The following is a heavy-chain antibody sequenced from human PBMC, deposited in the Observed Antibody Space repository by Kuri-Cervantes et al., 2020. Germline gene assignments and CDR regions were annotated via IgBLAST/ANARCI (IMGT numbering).Heavy chain of an antibody. Sequence: GGSLRLSCAASGFTFSSYDMHWVRQATGKGLEWVSTIGTAGDTYYPGSVKGRFTISRDNSKNTLYLQMNSLRAEDTAVYYCAKDWDTATTDYWGQGTLVTVSS. CDR1: GFTFSSYD. J-gene: IGHJ4*02. CDR3: AKDWDTATTDY. D-gene: IGHD5-18*01. V-gene: IGHV3-13*01. CDR2: IGTAGDT.